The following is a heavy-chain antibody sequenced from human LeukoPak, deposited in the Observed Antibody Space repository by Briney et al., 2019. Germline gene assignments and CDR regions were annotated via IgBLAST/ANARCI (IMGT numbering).Heavy chain of an antibody. J-gene: IGHJ4*02. D-gene: IGHD3-22*01. CDR1: GFTFSSYW. CDR2: INSDGSST. Sequence: GGSLRLSCAASGFTFSSYWMHWVRQAPGKGLVWVSRINSDGSSTSYADSVKGRFTISRDNAKNTLYLQMNSLRAEDTAVYYCAKDRSTYYYDSSGYLHYWGQGTLVTVSS. V-gene: IGHV3-74*01. CDR3: AKDRSTYYYDSSGYLHY.